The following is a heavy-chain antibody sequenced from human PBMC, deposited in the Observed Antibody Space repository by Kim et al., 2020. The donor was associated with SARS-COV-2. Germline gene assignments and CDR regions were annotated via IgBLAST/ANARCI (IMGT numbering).Heavy chain of an antibody. J-gene: IGHJ4*02. CDR1: GFTFDDYA. CDR3: AKDMSGRSSWYYFDY. V-gene: IGHV3-9*01. Sequence: GGSLRLSCAASGFTFDDYAMHWVRQAPGKGLEWVSGISWNSGSIGYADSVKGRFTISRDNAKNSLYLQMNSLRAEDTALYYCAKDMSGRSSWYYFDYWGQGTLVTVSS. D-gene: IGHD6-13*01. CDR2: ISWNSGSI.